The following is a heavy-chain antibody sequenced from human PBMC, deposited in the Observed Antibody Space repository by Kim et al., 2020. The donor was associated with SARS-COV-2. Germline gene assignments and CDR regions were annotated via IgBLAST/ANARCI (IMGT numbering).Heavy chain of an antibody. CDR1: GDTFSSHI. CDR2: IIPIFGST. V-gene: IGHV1-69*13. J-gene: IGHJ6*02. CDR3: ARGVDYDILKRYRMDV. Sequence: SSVKVSCKASGDTFSSHIMSWVRQAPGQGLEWMGGIIPIFGSTIYAQRFQDRVTITADESTSTGYMELRSLRSEDTAVYYCARGVDYDILKRYRMDVWGQGTTVTVSS. D-gene: IGHD3-9*01.